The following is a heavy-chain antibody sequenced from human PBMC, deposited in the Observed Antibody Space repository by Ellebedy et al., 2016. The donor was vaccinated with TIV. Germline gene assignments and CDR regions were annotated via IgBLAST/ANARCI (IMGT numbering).Heavy chain of an antibody. Sequence: GGSLRLXXAASGFTFSSYWMSWVRQAPGKGLEWVANIKQDGSEKYYVDSVKGRFTISRDNAKNSLYLQMNSLRAEDTAVYYCARDGTLRSAAAVRAPYYYYMDVWGKGTTVTVSS. V-gene: IGHV3-7*01. CDR2: IKQDGSEK. D-gene: IGHD6-13*01. J-gene: IGHJ6*03. CDR1: GFTFSSYW. CDR3: ARDGTLRSAAAVRAPYYYYMDV.